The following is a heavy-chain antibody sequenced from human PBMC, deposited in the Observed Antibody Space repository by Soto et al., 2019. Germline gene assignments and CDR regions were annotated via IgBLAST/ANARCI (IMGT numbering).Heavy chain of an antibody. Sequence: HELLVESGGGLVQPGKSLRLSCAASGFTFNTPGINWVRQAPANALEWVAVISYDVSEKYYVDTVKGPFTLSKNYAKNALYLQRNSLRPEDTSVYSWAKSPNFDCSRPTCYKYYVDHWGQATRVTVS. CDR1: GFTFNTPG. CDR2: ISYDVSEK. CDR3: AKSPNFDCSRPTCYKYYVDH. J-gene: IGHJ4*02. V-gene: IGHV3-30*18. D-gene: IGHD2-2*02.